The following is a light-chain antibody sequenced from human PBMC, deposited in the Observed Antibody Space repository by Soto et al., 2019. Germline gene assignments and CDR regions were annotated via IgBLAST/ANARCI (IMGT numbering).Light chain of an antibody. V-gene: IGKV1-5*03. Sequence: DIQLTQSPSSLSASVGDRVTITCRASQSISSWLAWYQQKPGKAPKLLIYKASSLESGVPSRFSGSGSGTDFTLTISSLQPEDFATYYCQQSYSTPGFGRGTKV. CDR3: QQSYSTPG. J-gene: IGKJ4*01. CDR2: KAS. CDR1: QSISSW.